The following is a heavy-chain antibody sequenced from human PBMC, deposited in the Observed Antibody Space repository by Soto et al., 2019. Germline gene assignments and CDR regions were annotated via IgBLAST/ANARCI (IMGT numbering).Heavy chain of an antibody. V-gene: IGHV4-59*01. D-gene: IGHD3-3*01. Sequence: SETLSLTCTVSGGSISSYYWSWIRQPPGKGLEWIGYIYYSGSTNYNPSLKSRVTISVDTSKNQFSLNLGSVTAADTAVYFCARDFAYFDSWGQGTLVTVSS. J-gene: IGHJ4*02. CDR3: ARDFAYFDS. CDR2: IYYSGST. CDR1: GGSISSYY.